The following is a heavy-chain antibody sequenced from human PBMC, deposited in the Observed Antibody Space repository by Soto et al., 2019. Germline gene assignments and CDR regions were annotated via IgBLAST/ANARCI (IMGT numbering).Heavy chain of an antibody. J-gene: IGHJ6*02. CDR3: ARVPKKHYGMDV. CDR2: IGTAGDT. CDR1: GFTFSSYD. Sequence: EVQLVESGGGLVQPGGSLRLSCAASGFTFSSYDMHWVRQATGKGLEWVSAIGTAGDTYYPGSVKGRFTISRENAKNSLYLQMNSLRAGDTAVYYCARVPKKHYGMDVWGQGTTVTVSS. V-gene: IGHV3-13*01.